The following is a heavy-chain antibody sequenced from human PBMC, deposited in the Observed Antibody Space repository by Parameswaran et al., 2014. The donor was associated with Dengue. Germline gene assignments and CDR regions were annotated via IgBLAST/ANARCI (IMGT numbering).Heavy chain of an antibody. CDR3: ASGCDF. V-gene: IGHV3-66*02. CDR2: IFSGGST. J-gene: IGHJ4*02. Sequence: VRQAPGKGLEWVSVIFSGGSTNYADSVKGRFTISRDNSKNTMYLQMNSLRTEDTAVYYCASGCDFWGQGTLVTVSS. D-gene: IGHD3-3*01.